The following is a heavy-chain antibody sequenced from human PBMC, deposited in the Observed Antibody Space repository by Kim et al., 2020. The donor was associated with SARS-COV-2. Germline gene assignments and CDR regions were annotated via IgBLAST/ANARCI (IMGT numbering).Heavy chain of an antibody. CDR1: GGSISSYY. CDR3: ARGGPQSSYGYFEWFDP. J-gene: IGHJ5*02. D-gene: IGHD5-18*01. CDR2: IYYSGST. V-gene: IGHV4-59*01. Sequence: SETLSLTCTVSGGSISSYYWSWIRQPPGEGLEWIGYIYYSGSTNYNPSLKSRVTISVDTSKNQFSLKLSSVTAADTAVYYCARGGPQSSYGYFEWFDPWGQGTLVTVSS.